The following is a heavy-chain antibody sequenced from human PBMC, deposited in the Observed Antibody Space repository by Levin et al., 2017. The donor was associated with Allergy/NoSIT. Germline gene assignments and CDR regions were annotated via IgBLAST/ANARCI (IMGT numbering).Heavy chain of an antibody. CDR2: IGTAGDT. J-gene: IGHJ3*02. CDR1: GFTFSSYD. D-gene: IGHD3-9*01. Sequence: GGSLRLSCAASGFTFSSYDMHWVRQATGKGLEWVSAIGTAGDTYYPASVKGRFTISRENAKNSLYLQMNSLRAGDTAVYYCARGDGNILTGQVDAFDIWGEGTMVTVSS. CDR3: ARGDGNILTGQVDAFDI. V-gene: IGHV3-13*04.